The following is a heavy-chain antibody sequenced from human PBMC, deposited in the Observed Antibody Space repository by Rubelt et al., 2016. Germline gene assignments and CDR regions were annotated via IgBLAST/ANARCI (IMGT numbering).Heavy chain of an antibody. CDR2: ISYDGGNE. J-gene: IGHJ4*02. CDR3: ARWDTSSLDY. D-gene: IGHD6-6*01. Sequence: GGGVVQPGRSLRLSCAASGFTFSDYLMHWVRQAPGKGLEWVTGISYDGGNEYYADSVKGRFTSSRDNATNSLSLQINSLRAEDTAVYYCARWDTSSLDYWGQGTLVTVSS. V-gene: IGHV3-30*03. CDR1: GFTFSDYL.